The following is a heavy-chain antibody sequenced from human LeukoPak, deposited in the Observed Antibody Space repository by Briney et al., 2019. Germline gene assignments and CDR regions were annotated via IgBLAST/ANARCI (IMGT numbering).Heavy chain of an antibody. Sequence: EASVKVSCKVSGYTLTELSMHWVRQAPGKGLEWMGGFDPEDGETIYAQKFQGRVTMTEDTSTDAAYMELSSLRSEDTAVYYCARGETAARPLDYYYYMDVWGKGTTVTVSS. CDR3: ARGETAARPLDYYYYMDV. CDR2: FDPEDGET. CDR1: GYTLTELS. D-gene: IGHD6-6*01. V-gene: IGHV1-24*01. J-gene: IGHJ6*03.